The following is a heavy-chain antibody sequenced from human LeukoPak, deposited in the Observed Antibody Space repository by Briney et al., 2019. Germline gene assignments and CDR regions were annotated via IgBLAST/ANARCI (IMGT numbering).Heavy chain of an antibody. CDR3: ARDGTYAGNSVPFDI. CDR1: GFTFSSYE. CDR2: ISRSGSTI. Sequence: SGGSLRLSCAASGFTFSSYEMNWVRQAPGKGLEWVLYISRSGSTIYYADSVKGRFTISRDNAKNSLYLQMNSLRAEDTAVYYCARDGTYAGNSVPFDIWGQGTMVTVSS. D-gene: IGHD4-23*01. J-gene: IGHJ3*02. V-gene: IGHV3-48*03.